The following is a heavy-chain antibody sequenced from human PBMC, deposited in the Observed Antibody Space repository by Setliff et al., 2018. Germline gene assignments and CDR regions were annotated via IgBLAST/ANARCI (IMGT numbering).Heavy chain of an antibody. J-gene: IGHJ4*02. V-gene: IGHV4-59*12. CDR1: GGSISSYY. CDR2: IYYSGST. D-gene: IGHD3-22*01. CDR3: ARESRYYYDNLGTLDY. Sequence: PSETLSLTCTVSGGSISSYYWSWIRQPAGKGLEWIGHIYYSGSTYYNPSLKSRVSISVDTSKNQFSLKLSSVTAADTAVYYCARESRYYYDNLGTLDYWGQGTLVTVSS.